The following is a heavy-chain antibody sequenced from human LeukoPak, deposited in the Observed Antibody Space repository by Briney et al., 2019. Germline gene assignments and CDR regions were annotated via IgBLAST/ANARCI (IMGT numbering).Heavy chain of an antibody. CDR3: AKGGGGLRYFDWLSTVHYYYYYYMYV. CDR2: ISGSGGST. Sequence: GGSLRFSCAASGFTFSSYGMSWVRQAPGKGLEWVSAISGSGGSTYYADSVKGRFTISRDNSKNTLYLQMNSPRAQDTVVYYCAKGGGGLRYFDWLSTVHYYYYYYMYVWGKGTTVTVAS. J-gene: IGHJ6*03. V-gene: IGHV3-23*01. CDR1: GFTFSSYG. D-gene: IGHD3-9*01.